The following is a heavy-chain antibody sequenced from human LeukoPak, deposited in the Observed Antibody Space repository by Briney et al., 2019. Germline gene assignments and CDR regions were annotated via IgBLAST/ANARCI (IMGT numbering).Heavy chain of an antibody. CDR2: IYYSGST. D-gene: IGHD3-22*01. V-gene: IGHV4-59*01. J-gene: IGHJ5*02. Sequence: SETLSLTCTVSGGSISSYYWSWIRQPPGKGLEWIGYIYYSGSTNYNPSLKSRVTISVDTSKNQFSLKLSSVTAADTAVYYCARVRKRITMIVVTKAEGWFDPWGQGTLVTVSS. CDR3: ARVRKRITMIVVTKAEGWFDP. CDR1: GGSISSYY.